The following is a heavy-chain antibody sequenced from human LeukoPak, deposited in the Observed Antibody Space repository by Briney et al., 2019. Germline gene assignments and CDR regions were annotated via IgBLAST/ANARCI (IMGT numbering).Heavy chain of an antibody. CDR2: IKQDGSEK. V-gene: IGHV3-7*01. CDR1: GFTFSSYW. J-gene: IGHJ5*02. CDR3: VRQVEGFDP. Sequence: GGSLRPSCAASGFTFSSYWMSWVRQAPGKGLEWVANIKQDGSEKYYVDSVKGRFTISRDNSKSSLYLQMNSLRAEDTAMYYCVRQVEGFDPWGQGTLVTVSS. D-gene: IGHD1-1*01.